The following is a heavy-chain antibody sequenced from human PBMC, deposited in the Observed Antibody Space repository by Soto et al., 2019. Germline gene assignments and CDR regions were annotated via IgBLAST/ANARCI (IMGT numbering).Heavy chain of an antibody. CDR2: IIPIFGTA. CDR3: ARNLVATTKTSYYSYGMDV. V-gene: IGHV1-69*01. CDR1: GGTFSSYA. J-gene: IGHJ6*02. D-gene: IGHD5-12*01. Sequence: SVKVSCKGSGGTFSSYAISWVRQAPGQGLEWMGGIIPIFGTANYAQKFQGRVTITADESTSTAYMELSSLRSEDTAVYYCARNLVATTKTSYYSYGMDVWGQGTTVNVPS.